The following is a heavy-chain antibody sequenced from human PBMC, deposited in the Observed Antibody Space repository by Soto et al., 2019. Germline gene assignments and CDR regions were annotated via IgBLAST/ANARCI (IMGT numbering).Heavy chain of an antibody. D-gene: IGHD3-10*01. CDR2: IYYSGST. J-gene: IGHJ4*02. CDR1: GGSISSGDYY. CDR3: ARQGRGVAF. V-gene: IGHV4-30-4*01. Sequence: SETLSLTCSVSGGSISSGDYYWNWIRQPPGEGLEWIGHIYYSGSTYYNSSLKSRVTISLDTSKNQFSLKLSSVTAADTAVYYCARQGRGVAFWGQVTLVTVS.